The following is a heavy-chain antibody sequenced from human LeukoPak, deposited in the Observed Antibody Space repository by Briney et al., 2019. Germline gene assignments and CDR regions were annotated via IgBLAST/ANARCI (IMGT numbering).Heavy chain of an antibody. CDR3: AKFGLAAADFDY. J-gene: IGHJ4*02. CDR1: GFTFSSYA. CDR2: ISASGGST. D-gene: IGHD6-13*01. V-gene: IGHV3-23*01. Sequence: GGSLRLSCAASGFTFSSYAMSWVRQAPGKGLEWVSAISASGGSTYYVDAVKGRFTISRDNSKNTLYLQMNSLRAEDTAIYYCAKFGLAAADFDYWGQGTLVTVSS.